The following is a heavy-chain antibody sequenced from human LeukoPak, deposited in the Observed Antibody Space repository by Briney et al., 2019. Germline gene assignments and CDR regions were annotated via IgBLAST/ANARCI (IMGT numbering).Heavy chain of an antibody. CDR3: ASGVQGTSWIVH. Sequence: PGGTLRLPCGTSGFTVSSNWMHWVRQAPGKGLVWVSRVKINCGKKAYAGFVNGAFTISRDNAKDILYLKMNGLGAEYTAVYFCASGVQGTSWIVHWGQETRVTVSS. V-gene: IGHV3-74*01. CDR2: VKINCGKK. CDR1: GFTVSSNW. J-gene: IGHJ4*02. D-gene: IGHD2-15*01.